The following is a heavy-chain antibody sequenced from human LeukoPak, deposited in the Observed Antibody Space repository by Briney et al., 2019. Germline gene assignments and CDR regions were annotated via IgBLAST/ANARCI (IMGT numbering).Heavy chain of an antibody. V-gene: IGHV3-23*01. CDR3: AKDRSSSWSSYFEY. CDR2: ISGSGGST. D-gene: IGHD6-13*01. J-gene: IGHJ4*02. CDR1: GFTFSNFA. Sequence: PGGSLRLSCVASGFTFSNFAMSWVRQAPGKGLEWVSDISGSGGSTNYADSVKGRFTVSRDNSKNTLYLQMNSLRAEDTAVYYCAKDRSSSWSSYFEYWGQGILVTVSS.